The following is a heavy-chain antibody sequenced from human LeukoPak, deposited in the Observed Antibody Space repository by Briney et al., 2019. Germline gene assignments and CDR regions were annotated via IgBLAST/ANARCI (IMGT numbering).Heavy chain of an antibody. CDR3: AKETVPAAIHYYYTDV. D-gene: IGHD2-2*01. J-gene: IGHJ6*03. CDR1: GFTFSSYA. V-gene: IGHV3-23*01. CDR2: ISGSGGST. Sequence: GGSLRLSCAASGFTFSSYAMSWVRQAPGKGLEWVSAISGSGGSTYYADSVKGRFTISRDNSKNTLYLQMNSLRAEDTAVYYCAKETVPAAIHYYYTDVWGKGTTVTVSS.